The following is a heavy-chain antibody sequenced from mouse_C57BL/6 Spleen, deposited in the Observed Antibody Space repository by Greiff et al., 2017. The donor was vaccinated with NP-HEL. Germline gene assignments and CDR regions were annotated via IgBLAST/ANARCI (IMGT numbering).Heavy chain of an antibody. J-gene: IGHJ2*01. V-gene: IGHV1-53*01. Sequence: QVQLKESGTELVKPGASVKLSCKASGYTFTSYWMHWVKQRPGQGLEWIGNINPSNGGTNYNEKFKSKATLTVDKSSSTAYMQLSSLTSEDSAVYYCARGYYGKGLYYFDYWGQGTTLTVSS. CDR1: GYTFTSYW. D-gene: IGHD1-1*01. CDR3: ARGYYGKGLYYFDY. CDR2: INPSNGGT.